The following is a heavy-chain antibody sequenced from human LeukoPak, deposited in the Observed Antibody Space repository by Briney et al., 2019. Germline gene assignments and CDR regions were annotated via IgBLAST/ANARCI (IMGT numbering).Heavy chain of an antibody. Sequence: PGRSVRLFCATSGFIFSSYAMHWVRHASGKGREGVAVISYDGSNRYYTESVKGRFTISRDKSKNTLYLQMNSLRAEDTAVYYCAREIEPNCSGGSCYSFDYWGQGTLVTVSS. J-gene: IGHJ4*02. CDR1: GFIFSSYA. V-gene: IGHV3-30*04. CDR2: ISYDGSNR. CDR3: AREIEPNCSGGSCYSFDY. D-gene: IGHD2-15*01.